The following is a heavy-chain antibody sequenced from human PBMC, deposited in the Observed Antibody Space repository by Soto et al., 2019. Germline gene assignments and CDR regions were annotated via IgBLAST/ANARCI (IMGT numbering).Heavy chain of an antibody. V-gene: IGHV4-34*01. Sequence: QVQLQQWGAGLLKPSETLSLTCAVYGGSFSGYYWSWIRQPPGKGLEWIGEINHSGSTNYNPSLRSRVTISVDTSKKQFSLKLSSVTAADTAVYYCARGGRMSGRSPPDYWGQGTLVTVSS. CDR3: ARGGRMSGRSPPDY. CDR1: GGSFSGYY. D-gene: IGHD1-26*01. CDR2: INHSGST. J-gene: IGHJ4*02.